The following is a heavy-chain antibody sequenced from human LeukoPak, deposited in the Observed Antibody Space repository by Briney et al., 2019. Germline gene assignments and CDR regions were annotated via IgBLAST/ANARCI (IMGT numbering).Heavy chain of an antibody. V-gene: IGHV3-15*01. J-gene: IGHJ4*02. CDR3: TTRLHYDFWSGYDTEIDY. Sequence: GGSLRLSCATSGFTFSNAWMSWVRQAPGKGLEWVGRIKSKTDGGTTDYAAPVKGRFTISRDDSKNTLYLQMNSLKTEDTAVYYCTTRLHYDFWSGYDTEIDYWGQGTLVTVSS. CDR2: IKSKTDGGTT. D-gene: IGHD3-3*01. CDR1: GFTFSNAW.